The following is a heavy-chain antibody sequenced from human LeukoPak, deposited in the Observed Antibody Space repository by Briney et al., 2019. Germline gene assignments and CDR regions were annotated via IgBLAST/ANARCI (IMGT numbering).Heavy chain of an antibody. Sequence: GGSLRLSCAASGFTFSSYGMSWVRQAPGKGLEWVSVIYSGGSTYYADPVKGRFTISRDNSKNTLYLQMNSLRAEDTAVYYCARDGPYDILTGRSEDAFDIWGQGTMVTVSS. CDR3: ARDGPYDILTGRSEDAFDI. D-gene: IGHD3-9*01. CDR1: GFTFSSYG. J-gene: IGHJ3*02. V-gene: IGHV3-53*01. CDR2: IYSGGST.